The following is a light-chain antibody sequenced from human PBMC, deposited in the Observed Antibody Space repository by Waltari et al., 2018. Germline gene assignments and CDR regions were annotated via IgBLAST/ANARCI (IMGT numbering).Light chain of an antibody. Sequence: QSALTQPRAVSGSPGQSVTISCTGSTSNLRDYHHVARYQYHPGKAPRLLIHDVTKRPSGVPDRFSGSKSGDTASLTISGLQAEDEAEYYCCSYADSFTVFGGGTKLTVL. V-gene: IGLV2-11*01. CDR2: DVT. CDR1: TSNLRDYHH. J-gene: IGLJ2*01. CDR3: CSYADSFTV.